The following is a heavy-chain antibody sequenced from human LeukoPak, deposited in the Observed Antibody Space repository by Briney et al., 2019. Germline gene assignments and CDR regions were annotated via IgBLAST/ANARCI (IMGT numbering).Heavy chain of an antibody. CDR1: GDTFTGYY. D-gene: IGHD2-15*01. J-gene: IGHJ5*01. V-gene: IGHV1-2*02. Sequence: ASVKVSCKASGDTFTGYYMHWVRQAPGQGLEWMGWINPNSGGTNYAQKFQGRVTMTRDTSISTAYMELSRLGSDDTAVYYCASLGVVVAATPGWFDYWGQGTLVTVSS. CDR3: ASLGVVVAATPGWFDY. CDR2: INPNSGGT.